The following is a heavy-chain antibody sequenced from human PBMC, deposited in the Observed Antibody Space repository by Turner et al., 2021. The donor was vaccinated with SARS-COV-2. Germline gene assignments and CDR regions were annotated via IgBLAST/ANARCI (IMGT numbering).Heavy chain of an antibody. J-gene: IGHJ4*02. D-gene: IGHD6-19*01. V-gene: IGHV1-2*02. CDR2: INPNGGVT. Sequence: QVQLVQSGAEVKKPGGAEKVSCKATGYTFTGYDMHRVRQAPGQGLEWRGWINPNGGVTNYAQKFQGRVTMTRDTSIITAYMELSRLRSDDTSVYDCARGESIAVAGTQYFDYWGQGTLVTVSS. CDR3: ARGESIAVAGTQYFDY. CDR1: GYTFTGYD.